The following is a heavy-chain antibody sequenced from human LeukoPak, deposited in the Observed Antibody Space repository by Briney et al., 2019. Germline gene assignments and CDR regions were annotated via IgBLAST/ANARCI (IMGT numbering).Heavy chain of an antibody. V-gene: IGHV3-74*01. Sequence: GGSLRLSCAASGFTFSSYWMHWVRQAPGKGLVWVSRINSDGSSTSYADSVKGRFTISRDNAKNTLYLQMNSLRAEDTAVYYCAKALRYFDWLPPYPWGQGTLVTVSS. CDR1: GFTFSSYW. CDR3: AKALRYFDWLPPYP. J-gene: IGHJ1*01. D-gene: IGHD3-9*01. CDR2: INSDGSST.